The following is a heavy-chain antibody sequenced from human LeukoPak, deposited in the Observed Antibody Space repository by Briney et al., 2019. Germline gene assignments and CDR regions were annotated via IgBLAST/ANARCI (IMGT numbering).Heavy chain of an antibody. Sequence: PGGSLRLSCAASGFTFSSYSMNWVRQAPGKGLEWVSCISSSSSTIYYADSVKGRFTISRDNAKNSLYLQMNSLRDEDTAVYYCAREGPYYGSGSYRGDVWGQGTTVTVSS. D-gene: IGHD3-10*01. J-gene: IGHJ6*02. CDR2: ISSSSSTI. CDR1: GFTFSSYS. V-gene: IGHV3-48*02. CDR3: AREGPYYGSGSYRGDV.